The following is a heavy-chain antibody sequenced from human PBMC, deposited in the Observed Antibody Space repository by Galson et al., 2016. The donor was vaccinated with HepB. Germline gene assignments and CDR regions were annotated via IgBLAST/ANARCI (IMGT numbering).Heavy chain of an antibody. CDR1: GFAFSNFS. V-gene: IGHV3-21*01. J-gene: IGHJ4*02. CDR3: ARGCRGGSCVDY. D-gene: IGHD2-15*01. Sequence: SLRLSCAASGFAFSNFSMNWVRQAPGKGLEWVSFISIRSTYIYYADSVSGRFTISRDNAKNSLYLQMNSLRSEDTAVYYCARGCRGGSCVDYWGQGTLVTVSS. CDR2: ISIRSTYI.